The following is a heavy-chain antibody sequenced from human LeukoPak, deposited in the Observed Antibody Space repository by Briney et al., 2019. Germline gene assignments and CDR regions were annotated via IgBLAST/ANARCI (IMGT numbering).Heavy chain of an antibody. J-gene: IGHJ6*03. CDR3: ARVYTRPVAGSWGDYYYYYMDV. CDR2: ITVHNGQT. Sequence: ASVKVSCKASGGTFSSYAISWVRQAPGQGLEWMGRITVHNGQTNYAQRFRGRVSMTTDTSTSTAYMEVRSLRSADTAVYYCARVYTRPVAGSWGDYYYYYMDVWGKGTSVTISS. V-gene: IGHV1-18*01. D-gene: IGHD6-19*01. CDR1: GGTFSSYA.